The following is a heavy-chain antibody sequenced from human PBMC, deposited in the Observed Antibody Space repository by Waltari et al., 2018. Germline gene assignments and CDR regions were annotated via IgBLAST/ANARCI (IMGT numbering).Heavy chain of an antibody. V-gene: IGHV1-18*01. Sequence: QVQLVQSGAEVKKPGASVKVSCKASGYTFTSYGISWVRQAPGQGLGWMGWISAYNGNTNYAQKLQGRVTMTTDTSTSTAYMELRSLRSDDTAVYYCARDPRSSSWYRTVYRYGMDVWGQGTTVTVSS. D-gene: IGHD6-13*01. CDR1: GYTFTSYG. CDR2: ISAYNGNT. CDR3: ARDPRSSSWYRTVYRYGMDV. J-gene: IGHJ6*02.